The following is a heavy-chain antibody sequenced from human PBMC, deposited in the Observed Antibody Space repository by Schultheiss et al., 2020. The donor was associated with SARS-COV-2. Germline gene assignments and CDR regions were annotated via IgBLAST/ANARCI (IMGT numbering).Heavy chain of an antibody. CDR1: GYSISSGHY. CDR3: ARAPPGFRVGFDP. V-gene: IGHV4-38-2*01. CDR2: IYHNGNR. Sequence: SETLSLTCAVSGYSISSGHYWGWIRQPPGKGLEWIGSIYHNGNRYYNPSLKSRVTTSVDTSNNQVSLRLTSVTAADTAVYYCARAPPGFRVGFDPWGQGTLVTVAS. J-gene: IGHJ5*02.